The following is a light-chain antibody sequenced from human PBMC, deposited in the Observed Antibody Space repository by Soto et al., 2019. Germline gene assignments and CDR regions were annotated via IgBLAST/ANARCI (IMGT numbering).Light chain of an antibody. CDR1: KTITDW. J-gene: IGKJ1*01. CDR2: DAS. Sequence: DIQMTQSPSSLSASVVARVTISFRSSKTITDWLAWYQQKPGKAPRVLIYDASSLESWVPSRFSGSGSGTEFTLTISSLQSEDFVTYYCQQYKSFWTFGQGTKVDIK. CDR3: QQYKSFWT. V-gene: IGKV1-5*01.